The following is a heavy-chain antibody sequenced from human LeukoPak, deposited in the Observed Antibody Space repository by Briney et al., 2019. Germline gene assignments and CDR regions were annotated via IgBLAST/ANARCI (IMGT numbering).Heavy chain of an antibody. V-gene: IGHV4-39*07. D-gene: IGHD3-22*01. Sequence: SETLSLTCTVSGGSISSTYYYWGWIRQPPGKGLEWIGEINHSGSTNYNPSLKSRVTISVDTSKNQFSLKLSSVTAADTAVYYCARVRYDSSGYPFDYWGQGTLVTVSS. CDR2: INHSGST. J-gene: IGHJ4*02. CDR1: GGSISSTYYY. CDR3: ARVRYDSSGYPFDY.